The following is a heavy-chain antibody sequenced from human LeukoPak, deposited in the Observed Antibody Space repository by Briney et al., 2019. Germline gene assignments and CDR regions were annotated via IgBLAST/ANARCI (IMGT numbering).Heavy chain of an antibody. CDR2: INPNSGGT. CDR1: GYTFTGYY. V-gene: IGHV1-2*02. J-gene: IGHJ4*02. Sequence: GASVKVSCKASGYTFTGYYMHWVRQAPGQGLEWMGWINPNSGGTNYAQKFQGRVTMTRDTSTNTAYMELRSLRSDDTAVYYCARDLGSNFYYALDYWGQGTLVTVSS. D-gene: IGHD3-22*01. CDR3: ARDLGSNFYYALDY.